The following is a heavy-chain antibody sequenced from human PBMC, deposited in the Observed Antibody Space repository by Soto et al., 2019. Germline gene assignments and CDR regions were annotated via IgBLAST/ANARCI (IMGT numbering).Heavy chain of an antibody. CDR1: GYTFSNYA. D-gene: IGHD2-21*01. Sequence: EVQLLESGGGLVQPGGSLRLSCAASGYTFSNYAMTWVRQAPGKGLEWVSCISNGGDYTYYADAVKGRVTISRDKSKNTLYLQMNGLRAEDTAVYYCEKDNGLLGTNDWYFDVWGRGTLVTVSP. V-gene: IGHV3-23*01. CDR3: EKDNGLLGTNDWYFDV. CDR2: ISNGGDYT. J-gene: IGHJ2*01.